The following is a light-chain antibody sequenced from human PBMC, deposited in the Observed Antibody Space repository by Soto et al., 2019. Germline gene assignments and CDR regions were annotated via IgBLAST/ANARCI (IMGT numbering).Light chain of an antibody. V-gene: IGKV3-20*01. Sequence: EIVLTQSPGTLSFSPWERATLSCRASQSVSSNYLAWYQQKPGQAPRLLIYAASTRATGIPDRFSGSGSGTDFTLTISRLEPEDFAVYYCQQYGRSPPLIFGGGTKVEIK. J-gene: IGKJ4*01. CDR2: AAS. CDR3: QQYGRSPPLI. CDR1: QSVSSNY.